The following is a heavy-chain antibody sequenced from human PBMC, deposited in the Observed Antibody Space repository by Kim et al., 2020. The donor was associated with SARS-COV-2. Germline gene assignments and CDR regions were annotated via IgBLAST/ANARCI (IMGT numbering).Heavy chain of an antibody. CDR2: IIPIFGTA. Sequence: SVKVSCKASGGTFSSYAISWVRQAPGQGLEWMGGIIPIFGTANYAQKFQGRVTITADESTSTAYMELSSLRSEDTAVYYCARGYYDFSSGYPNRMDYYYYGMDVWGQGTTVTVSS. J-gene: IGHJ6*02. D-gene: IGHD3-3*01. CDR3: ARGYYDFSSGYPNRMDYYYYGMDV. V-gene: IGHV1-69*13. CDR1: GGTFSSYA.